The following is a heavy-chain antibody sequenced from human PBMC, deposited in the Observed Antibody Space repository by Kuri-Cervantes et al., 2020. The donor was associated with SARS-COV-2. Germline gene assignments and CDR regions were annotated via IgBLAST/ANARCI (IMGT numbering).Heavy chain of an antibody. CDR3: VKGYCSSTSCYRGGY. J-gene: IGHJ4*02. V-gene: IGHV3-64D*08. D-gene: IGHD2-2*02. CDR2: ISSNGGST. CDR1: GFTFSSYA. Sequence: GESLKISCSASGFTFSSYAMHWVRQAPGKGLEYVSAISSNGGSTYYADSVKGRFTISRDNSKNTLYLQMSSLRAEDTAVYYCVKGYCSSTSCYRGGYWGQGTLVTDSS.